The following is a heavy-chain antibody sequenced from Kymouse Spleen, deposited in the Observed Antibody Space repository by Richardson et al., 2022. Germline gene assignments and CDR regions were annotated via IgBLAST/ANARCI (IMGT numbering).Heavy chain of an antibody. CDR1: GGSISSSSYY. Sequence: QLQLQESGPGLVKPSETLSLTCTVSGGSISSSSYYWGWIRQPPGKGLEWIGSIYYSGSTYYNPSLKSRVTISVDTSKNQFSLKLSSVTAADTAVYYCARLITGTFYFDYWGQGTLVTVSS. J-gene: IGHJ4*02. CDR3: ARLITGTFYFDY. D-gene: IGHD1-7*01. V-gene: IGHV4-39*01. CDR2: IYYSGST.